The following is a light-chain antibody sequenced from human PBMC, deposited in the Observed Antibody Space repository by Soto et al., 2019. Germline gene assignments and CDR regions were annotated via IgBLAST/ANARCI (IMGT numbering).Light chain of an antibody. V-gene: IGKV3-20*01. CDR1: PSVSSRY. CDR3: QQYGSSNQVT. CDR2: GAS. J-gene: IGKJ4*01. Sequence: EVVLTQSPGTLSLSPGERATLSCRASPSVSSRYLTWYQQKPGQAPRLLIYGASSRATGIPDRFSGSGSGTDFILTITRLEPEDFAVYYCQQYGSSNQVTFGGGTKVEIK.